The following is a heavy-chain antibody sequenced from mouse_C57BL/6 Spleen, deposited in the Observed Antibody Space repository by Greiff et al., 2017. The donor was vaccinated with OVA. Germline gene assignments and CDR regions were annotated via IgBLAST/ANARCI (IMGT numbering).Heavy chain of an antibody. CDR2: IHPSDSDT. CDR3: AIPHYYGSRPYYFDY. D-gene: IGHD1-1*01. Sequence: VQLQQPGAELVKPGASVKVSCKASGYTFTSYWMHWVKQRPGQGLEWIGGIHPSDSDTNYNQKFKGKATLTVDKSSSTAYMQLSSLTSEDSAVYDCAIPHYYGSRPYYFDYWGQGTTLTVSS. V-gene: IGHV1-74*01. J-gene: IGHJ2*01. CDR1: GYTFTSYW.